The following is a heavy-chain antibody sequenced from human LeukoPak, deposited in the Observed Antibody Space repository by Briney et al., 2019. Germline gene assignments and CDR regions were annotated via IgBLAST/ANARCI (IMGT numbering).Heavy chain of an antibody. CDR1: GFTFSDST. J-gene: IGHJ6*02. Sequence: GGSLRLSCAASGFTFSDSTMHWVRQASGKGLEWVGRIRNKANNYATAYATSMKGRFTLSRDDSKNTAYLQMNSLKTEDTALYYCVRGAASGSYYGLGVWGQGATVTVSS. CDR3: VRGAASGSYYGLGV. CDR2: IRNKANNYAT. V-gene: IGHV3-73*01. D-gene: IGHD1-26*01.